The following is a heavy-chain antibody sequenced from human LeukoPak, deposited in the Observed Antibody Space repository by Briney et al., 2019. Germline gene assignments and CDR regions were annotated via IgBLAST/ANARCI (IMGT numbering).Heavy chain of an antibody. CDR1: GYSISSGYY. J-gene: IGHJ5*02. Sequence: PSETLSLTCTVSGYSISSGYYWGWIRQPPGKGLEWIGSIYHSGSTYYNPSLKSRVTISVDTSKNQFSLKLSSVTAADTAVYYCARDPSRITIFGVVNIGNWFDPGAREPWSPSPQ. CDR2: IYHSGST. CDR3: ARDPSRITIFGVVNIGNWFDP. D-gene: IGHD3-3*01. V-gene: IGHV4-38-2*02.